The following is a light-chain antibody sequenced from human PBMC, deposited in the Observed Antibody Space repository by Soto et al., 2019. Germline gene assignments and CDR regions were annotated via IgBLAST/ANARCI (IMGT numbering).Light chain of an antibody. Sequence: QSALTQPASVSGSPGQSIAISCTGTRSDVGAYNYVSWYQQHPGKAPKLMISEVTNRPSGVSDRFSGSKSGNTASLTISVLQAEDEADYYCSSFTSRFTFVFGTGTKLTVL. J-gene: IGLJ1*01. CDR3: SSFTSRFTFV. CDR1: RSDVGAYNY. CDR2: EVT. V-gene: IGLV2-14*01.